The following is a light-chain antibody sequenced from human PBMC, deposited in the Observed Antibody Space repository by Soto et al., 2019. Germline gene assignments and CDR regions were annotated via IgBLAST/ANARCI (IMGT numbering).Light chain of an antibody. J-gene: IGKJ1*01. V-gene: IGKV1-5*03. Sequence: QMSRSPSTLSASVGDRVTISCRASDNINTWVAWYQQKPGKAPNLLIYKASTLETGVPSRFSGSGSGTEFTLTISSLQPDDFATYYCQQYKSYRTFGQGTKVDIK. CDR3: QQYKSYRT. CDR1: DNINTW. CDR2: KAS.